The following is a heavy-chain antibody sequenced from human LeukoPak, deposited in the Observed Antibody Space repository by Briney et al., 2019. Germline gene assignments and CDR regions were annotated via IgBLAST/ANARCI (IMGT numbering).Heavy chain of an antibody. CDR2: IYYSGST. CDR1: GGSISSYY. V-gene: IGHV4-59*01. Sequence: SETLSLTCTVSGGSISSYYWSWIRQPPGKGLEWIGYIYYSGSTNYNPSLKSRVTISVDTSKNQFSLKLSSVTAADTAVYYFTGEVVRAAMWRSPLRGWVDPWGQGTLVTVSS. J-gene: IGHJ5*02. CDR3: TGEVVRAAMWRSPLRGWVDP. D-gene: IGHD2-2*01.